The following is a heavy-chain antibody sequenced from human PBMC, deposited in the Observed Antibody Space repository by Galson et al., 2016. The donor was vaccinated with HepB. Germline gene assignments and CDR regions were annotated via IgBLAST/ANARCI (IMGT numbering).Heavy chain of an antibody. V-gene: IGHV6-1*01. Sequence: CAISGDSVSSDSTSWNWIRQSPSRGLEWLGRTYYSSRWNNDYSASVKSRITINLDTPNNLFSLQLSSVTPEDTAVYYCARGRNSAFNSWGQGTLVTVSS. J-gene: IGHJ4*02. CDR1: GDSVSSDSTS. CDR3: ARGRNSAFNS. D-gene: IGHD1-14*01. CDR2: TYYSSRWNN.